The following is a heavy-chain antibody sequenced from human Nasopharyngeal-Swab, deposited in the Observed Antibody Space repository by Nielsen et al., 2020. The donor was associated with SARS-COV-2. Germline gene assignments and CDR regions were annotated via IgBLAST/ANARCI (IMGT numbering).Heavy chain of an antibody. D-gene: IGHD3-3*01. J-gene: IGHJ6*03. CDR3: ARDSVYNFGVFIITTSFMDV. CDR2: ISYDGSHE. CDR1: GFTFSSFA. Sequence: GESLKISCAASGFTFSSFAMHWGRQAPGKGLERVGLISYDGSHENYADSVRGRFTISRDNSKDTVHLQMNSLRPEDTAVYYCARDSVYNFGVFIITTSFMDVWGKGTTVTVSS. V-gene: IGHV3-30*04.